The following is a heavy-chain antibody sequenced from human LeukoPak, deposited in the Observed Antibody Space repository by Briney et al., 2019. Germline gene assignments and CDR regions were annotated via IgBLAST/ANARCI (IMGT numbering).Heavy chain of an antibody. J-gene: IGHJ6*03. CDR1: GFPFSSYA. V-gene: IGHV3-21*01. CDR2: ISSSSSYI. CDR3: ARDHYYDILSDPWFPHYYYYYYMDV. D-gene: IGHD3-9*01. Sequence: KAGGSLRLSCAASGFPFSSYATNWVRPAPRGGLEWVSSISSSSSYIYYADSVKGRFTISRDNAKNSLYLQMNSLRAEDTAVYYCARDHYYDILSDPWFPHYYYYYYMDVWGKGTTFTIS.